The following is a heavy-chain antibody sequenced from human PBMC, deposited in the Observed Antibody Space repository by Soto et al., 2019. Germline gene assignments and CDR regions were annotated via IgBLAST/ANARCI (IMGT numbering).Heavy chain of an antibody. CDR1: GGTFSSYA. CDR3: ARDSIAAAGTSDAW. Sequence: QVQLVQSGAEVKKPGSSVKVSCKASGGTFSSYAISWVRQAPEQGLEWMGGIIPIFGTANYAQKFQGRVTITADESTSTAYMELSSLRSEDTAVYYCARDSIAAAGTSDAWWGQGTLVTVSS. J-gene: IGHJ4*02. D-gene: IGHD6-13*01. V-gene: IGHV1-69*01. CDR2: IIPIFGTA.